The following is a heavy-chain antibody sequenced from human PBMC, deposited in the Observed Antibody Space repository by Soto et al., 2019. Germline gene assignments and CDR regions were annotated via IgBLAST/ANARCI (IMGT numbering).Heavy chain of an antibody. CDR1: GGSISSYY. CDR3: ARASGYYDFWSGYSRDYYYYYMDV. CDR2: IYYSGST. V-gene: IGHV4-59*01. D-gene: IGHD3-3*01. J-gene: IGHJ6*03. Sequence: SETLSLTCTVSGGSISSYYWSWIRQPPGKGLEWIGYIYYSGSTNYNPSLKSRVTISVDTSKNQFSLKLSSVTAADTAVYYCARASGYYDFWSGYSRDYYYYYMDVWGKGTTVT.